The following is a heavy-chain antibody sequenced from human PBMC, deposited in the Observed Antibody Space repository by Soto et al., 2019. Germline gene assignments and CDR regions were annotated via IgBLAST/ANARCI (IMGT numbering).Heavy chain of an antibody. CDR1: GFTFSSYW. D-gene: IGHD2-15*01. CDR2: IKYDGSST. V-gene: IGHV3-74*01. Sequence: EVQLVESGGGLVQPGGSLRLSCTASGFTFSSYWMHWVRQAPGKGLVWVSCIKYDGSSTSYADSVKGRFTISRDNAKNTVQLQMNSLRAEDTAVYYCGRGIKNYYGVDVSVQGTTVPVSS. CDR3: GRGIKNYYGVDV. J-gene: IGHJ6*02.